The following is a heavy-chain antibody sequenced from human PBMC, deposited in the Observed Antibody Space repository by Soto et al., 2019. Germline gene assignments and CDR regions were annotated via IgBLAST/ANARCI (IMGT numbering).Heavy chain of an antibody. CDR2: IIPIFGTA. D-gene: IGHD3-22*01. Sequence: QVQLVQSGAEVKKPGSSVKVSCKASGGTFSSYAISWVRQAPGQGLEWMGGIIPIFGTANYAQKFQGRVTIHADKATSTAYVGLSSLRSEDTAVYYCARGVTTGNYYFDYWGQGTLVTVSS. CDR3: ARGVTTGNYYFDY. V-gene: IGHV1-69*06. J-gene: IGHJ4*02. CDR1: GGTFSSYA.